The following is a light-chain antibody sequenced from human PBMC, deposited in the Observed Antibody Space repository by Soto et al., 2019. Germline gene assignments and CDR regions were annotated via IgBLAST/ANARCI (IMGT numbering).Light chain of an antibody. CDR1: QCISSY. Sequence: DIQVTQSASFLDTSVGDRVTITCRASQCISSYLAWYQQQPGKAPKLLIYAAYTLQSGVTSRFSGSGSGTEFTLTISSLQPEDFATYYCQQLNSYPITVGPGTRLEIK. V-gene: IGKV1-9*01. CDR3: QQLNSYPIT. CDR2: AAY. J-gene: IGKJ5*01.